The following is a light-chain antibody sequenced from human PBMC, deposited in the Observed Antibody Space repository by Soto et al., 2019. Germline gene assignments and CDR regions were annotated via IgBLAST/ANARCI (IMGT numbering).Light chain of an antibody. J-gene: IGKJ4*01. V-gene: IGKV3-15*01. CDR2: GAS. CDR1: RSVSSN. Sequence: EVVMKLSPATLSVSKRERATLSCMASRSVSSNLAWYQQKPGQAPRLLIYGASTRATGIPARFSGSGSGTEFTLTISSLQSEDFAVYYCQQYNNWPLTFGGGTKV. CDR3: QQYNNWPLT.